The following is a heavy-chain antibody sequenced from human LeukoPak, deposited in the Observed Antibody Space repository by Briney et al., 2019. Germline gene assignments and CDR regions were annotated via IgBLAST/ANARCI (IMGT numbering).Heavy chain of an antibody. V-gene: IGHV3-23*01. D-gene: IGHD3-9*01. J-gene: IGHJ5*02. CDR3: ASLLRYFDRSNWFDP. Sequence: PGGSLRLSCAASGFTFSSYAMSWVRQAPGKGLEWVSAISGSGGSTYYADSVKGRFTISRDNSKNTLHLQMNSLRAEDTAVYYCASLLRYFDRSNWFDPWGQGTLVTVSS. CDR1: GFTFSSYA. CDR2: ISGSGGST.